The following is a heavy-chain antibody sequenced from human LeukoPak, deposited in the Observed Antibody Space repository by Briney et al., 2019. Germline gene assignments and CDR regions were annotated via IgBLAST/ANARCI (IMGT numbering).Heavy chain of an antibody. V-gene: IGHV3-11*06. CDR2: ISRNSYT. D-gene: IGHD3-10*02. CDR3: ARAQTMFWEFDGFDI. CDR1: GFTFSDYY. Sequence: GGSLRLSCAASGFTFSDYYMSWIRQAPGKGLEWVSYISRNSYTNYADSVKGRFTISRDNAKNSLYLQMASLRAEDTAVYYCARAQTMFWEFDGFDIWGRGTKVTVSS. J-gene: IGHJ3*02.